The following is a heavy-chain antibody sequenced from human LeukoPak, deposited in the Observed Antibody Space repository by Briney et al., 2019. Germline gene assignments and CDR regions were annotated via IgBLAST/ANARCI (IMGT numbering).Heavy chain of an antibody. CDR2: ISSSSDSI. D-gene: IGHD3-10*01. CDR1: GFIFSNYG. CDR3: ARVLLWFGEALDYGMDV. Sequence: GGSLRLSCAASGFIFSNYGMNWVRQAPGKRLEWVSYISSSSDSIYYADSVKGRFTISRDNAENSLYLQMNSLRDEDTAVYYCARVLLWFGEALDYGMDVWGQGTTVTVSS. V-gene: IGHV3-48*02. J-gene: IGHJ6*02.